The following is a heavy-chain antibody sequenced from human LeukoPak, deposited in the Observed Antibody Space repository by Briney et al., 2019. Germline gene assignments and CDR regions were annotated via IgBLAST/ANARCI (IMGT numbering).Heavy chain of an antibody. D-gene: IGHD3-22*01. Sequence: GESLKISCKGSGYRFTSYWIGWVRQMPGKGLEWMGIIYPSDSDTRYCPSFQGQVTISADKSIGTAYLQWSSLKASDTAMYYCARLGYYDSSAYLNYWGQGTLVTVCS. CDR2: IYPSDSDT. CDR3: ARLGYYDSSAYLNY. J-gene: IGHJ4*02. CDR1: GYRFTSYW. V-gene: IGHV5-51*01.